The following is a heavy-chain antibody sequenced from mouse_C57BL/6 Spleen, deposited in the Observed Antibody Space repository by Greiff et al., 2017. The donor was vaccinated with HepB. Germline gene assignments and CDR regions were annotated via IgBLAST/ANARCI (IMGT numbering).Heavy chain of an antibody. Sequence: VQLQQSGPELVKPGASVKMSCKASGYTFTDYNMHWVKQSHGKSLEWIGYINPNNGGTSYNQKFKGKATLTVNKSSSTAYMELRSLTSEDSAVYYCARSGYGSSYRYAMDYWGQGTSVTVSS. V-gene: IGHV1-22*01. J-gene: IGHJ4*01. D-gene: IGHD1-1*01. CDR2: INPNNGGT. CDR3: ARSGYGSSYRYAMDY. CDR1: GYTFTDYN.